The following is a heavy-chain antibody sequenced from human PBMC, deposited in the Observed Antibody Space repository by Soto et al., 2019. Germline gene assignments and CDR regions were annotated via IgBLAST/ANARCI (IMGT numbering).Heavy chain of an antibody. CDR3: ARHTTVVTPDYYYGMDV. V-gene: IGHV3-23*01. D-gene: IGHD4-17*01. J-gene: IGHJ6*02. CDR2: ISGSGGST. Sequence: GGSLRLSCAASGFTFSSYAMSWVRQAPGKGLEWVSAISGSGGSTYYADSVKGRFTISRDNSKNTLYLQMNSLRAEDTAVYYCARHTTVVTPDYYYGMDVLGQGTTVTVPS. CDR1: GFTFSSYA.